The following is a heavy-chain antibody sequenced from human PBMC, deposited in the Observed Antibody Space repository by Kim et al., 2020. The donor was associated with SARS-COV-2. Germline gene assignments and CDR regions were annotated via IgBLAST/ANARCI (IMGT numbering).Heavy chain of an antibody. Sequence: SETLSLTCTVSGGSISSYYWSWIRQPPGKGLEWIGYIYYSGSTNYNPSLKSRVTISVDTSKNQFSLKLSSVTAADTAVYYCARGSDYDILNGSNWYFDLWGRGTLVTVSS. J-gene: IGHJ2*01. CDR3: ARGSDYDILNGSNWYFDL. CDR2: IYYSGST. CDR1: GGSISSYY. D-gene: IGHD3-9*01. V-gene: IGHV4-59*01.